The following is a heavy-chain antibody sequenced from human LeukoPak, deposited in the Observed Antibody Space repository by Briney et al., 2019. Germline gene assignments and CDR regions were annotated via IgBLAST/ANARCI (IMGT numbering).Heavy chain of an antibody. D-gene: IGHD6-13*01. CDR1: GGSISSYY. J-gene: IGHJ4*02. CDR2: IYYSGST. CDR3: ASIPAAAAGTFDY. Sequence: PSETLSLTCTVSGGSISSYYWSWIRQPPGKGLEWIGYIYYSGSTYYNPSLKSRVTISVDTSKNQFSLKLSSVTAADTAVYYCASIPAAAAGTFDYWGQGTLVTVSS. V-gene: IGHV4-30-4*01.